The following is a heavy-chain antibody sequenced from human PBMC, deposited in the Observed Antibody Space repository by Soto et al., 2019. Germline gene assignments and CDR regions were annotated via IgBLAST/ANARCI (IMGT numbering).Heavy chain of an antibody. J-gene: IGHJ4*02. CDR2: ISSSGGGT. CDR1: GFTFTTYA. D-gene: IGHD2-15*01. Sequence: EVQLLESGGGLVQPGGSLRLSCAASGFTFTTYAMHWVRQAPGKGLEWVSTISSSGGGTYYADSVKGRFTISRDISKNTLYLQMNSLRAEDTAVYYCAKHKAVVVADLFDYWGQGTLVTVSS. V-gene: IGHV3-23*01. CDR3: AKHKAVVVADLFDY.